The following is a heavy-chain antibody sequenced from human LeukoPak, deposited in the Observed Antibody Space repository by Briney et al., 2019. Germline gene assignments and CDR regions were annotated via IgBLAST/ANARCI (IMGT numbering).Heavy chain of an antibody. D-gene: IGHD3-3*01. CDR1: GGSINSYY. Sequence: SETLSLTCTVSGGSINSYYWSWIRQPPGKGLEWIGYIYYSGSTNYNPSLKSRVTISVDTSKNQFSLKLSSVTAADTAVYYCARNFHYDFWSGYSLDYWGQGTLVTVSS. CDR3: ARNFHYDFWSGYSLDY. V-gene: IGHV4-59*01. CDR2: IYYSGST. J-gene: IGHJ4*02.